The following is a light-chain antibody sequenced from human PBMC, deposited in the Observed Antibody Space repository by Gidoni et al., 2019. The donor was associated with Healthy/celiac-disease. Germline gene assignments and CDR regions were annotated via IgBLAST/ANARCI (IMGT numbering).Light chain of an antibody. Sequence: DIQMTQSPSSLSASVGDRVTITCQASQDISNYLNWYQQKPGKAPKLLIYDASNLETGVPSRFSGSGSGTDFTFTSSSLQPEDIATYYCQQYDNLPFTFGPGTNVDIK. V-gene: IGKV1-33*01. J-gene: IGKJ3*01. CDR1: QDISNY. CDR2: DAS. CDR3: QQYDNLPFT.